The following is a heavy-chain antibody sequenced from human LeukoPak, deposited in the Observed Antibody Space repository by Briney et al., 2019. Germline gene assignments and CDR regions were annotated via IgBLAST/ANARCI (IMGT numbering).Heavy chain of an antibody. V-gene: IGHV3-30*18. CDR2: ISYDGSNK. CDR3: AKDWQSWSQGYFDY. Sequence: GRSLRLSCAASGFTFNSYGMHWVRQAPGKGLEWVAVISYDGSNKYYADSVKGRFTISRDNSKNTLYLQMNSLRAEDTAVYYCAKDWQSWSQGYFDYWGQGTLVTVSS. D-gene: IGHD2-8*01. CDR1: GFTFNSYG. J-gene: IGHJ4*02.